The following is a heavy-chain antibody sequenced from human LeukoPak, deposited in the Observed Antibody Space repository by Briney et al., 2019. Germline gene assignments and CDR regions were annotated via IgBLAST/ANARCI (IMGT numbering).Heavy chain of an antibody. Sequence: PGASLRLSCAASAFTFDTYWMHWVRQVPGRGLEWVSRINGDESSTSYADSVKGRFTISRDNAKNTLYLQMNSLRAEDTAVYYCARGITYYYDSSGYPGAFDIWGQGTMVTVSS. D-gene: IGHD3-22*01. CDR3: ARGITYYYDSSGYPGAFDI. J-gene: IGHJ3*02. V-gene: IGHV3-74*01. CDR2: INGDESST. CDR1: AFTFDTYW.